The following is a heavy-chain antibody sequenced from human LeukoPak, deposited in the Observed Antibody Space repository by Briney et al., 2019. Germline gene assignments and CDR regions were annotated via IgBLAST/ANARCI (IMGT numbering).Heavy chain of an antibody. V-gene: IGHV1-69*13. CDR2: IIPIFGTA. Sequence: GASVKVSCKVSGYTLTELSMHWVRQAPGQGLEWMGGIIPIFGTANYAQKFQGRVTITADESTSTAYMELSSLRSEDTAVYYCARGGYVRYCSSTSCPNWFDPWGQGTLVTVSS. D-gene: IGHD2-2*01. J-gene: IGHJ5*02. CDR3: ARGGYVRYCSSTSCPNWFDP. CDR1: GYTLTELS.